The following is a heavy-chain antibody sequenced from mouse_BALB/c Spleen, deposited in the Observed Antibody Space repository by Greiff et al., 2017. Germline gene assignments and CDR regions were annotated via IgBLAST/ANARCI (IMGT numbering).Heavy chain of an antibody. CDR2: INPSNGRT. CDR1: GYTFTSYW. V-gene: IGHV1S81*02. J-gene: IGHJ4*01. D-gene: IGHD2-3*01. Sequence: QVQLQQPGAELVKPGASVKLSCQASGYTFTSYWMPWVKQRPGQGPEWIGEINPSNGRTNYNEKFKSKATLTVDKSSSTAYMQLSSLTSEDSAVYYCAMGYYDAMDYWGQGTSVTVSS. CDR3: AMGYYDAMDY.